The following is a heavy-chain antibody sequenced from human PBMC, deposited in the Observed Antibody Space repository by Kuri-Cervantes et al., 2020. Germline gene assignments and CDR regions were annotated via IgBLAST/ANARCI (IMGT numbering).Heavy chain of an antibody. Sequence: GSLRLSCTVSGGSISSYYWSWIRQPAGKGLEWIGRIYTSGSTNYNPSLKSRVTISVDKSKNQFSLKLSSVTAADTAVYYCARGNFYDSSGYPIYYYYMDVWGKGTTVTVSS. CDR2: IYTSGST. CDR1: GGSISSYY. CDR3: ARGNFYDSSGYPIYYYYMDV. D-gene: IGHD3-22*01. J-gene: IGHJ6*03. V-gene: IGHV4-4*07.